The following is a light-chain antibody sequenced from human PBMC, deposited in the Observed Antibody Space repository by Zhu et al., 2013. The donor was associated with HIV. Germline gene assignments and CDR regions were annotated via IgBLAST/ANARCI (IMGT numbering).Light chain of an antibody. CDR2: GAS. CDR3: QQYSKWPPT. Sequence: EIVMTQSPATLSVSPGERATLSCRASESVNRNLAWYQQKPGQAPRLLLYGASTRATGIPDRFDGRGSETGTDFTLTITSLQSDDFTLYYCQQYSKWPPTFGQGTKVGLK. CDR1: ESVNRN. J-gene: IGKJ1*01. V-gene: IGKV3D-15*01.